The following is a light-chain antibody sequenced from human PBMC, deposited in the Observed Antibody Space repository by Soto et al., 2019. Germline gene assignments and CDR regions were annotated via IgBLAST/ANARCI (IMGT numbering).Light chain of an antibody. Sequence: QSALTQPASVSGSPGQSITISCIGSSSDVGGNKYVSWYQQYPGKAPKLMICDVSNRPSGVSNRFSGSKSGNTASLTISGLQAEDEADYYCSAFTGTTYVFGTGTKLTVL. CDR2: DVS. CDR3: SAFTGTTYV. V-gene: IGLV2-14*01. J-gene: IGLJ1*01. CDR1: SSDVGGNKY.